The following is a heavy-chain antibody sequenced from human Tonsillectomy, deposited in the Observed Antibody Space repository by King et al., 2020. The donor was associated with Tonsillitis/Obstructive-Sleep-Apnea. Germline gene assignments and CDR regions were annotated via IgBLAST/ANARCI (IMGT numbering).Heavy chain of an antibody. V-gene: IGHV1-69*09. CDR2: IIPILGIA. CDR1: GGTFSSYA. CDR3: ARERPRGAAAGYFDY. J-gene: IGHJ4*02. D-gene: IGHD6-13*01. Sequence: HVQLVQSGAEVKKPGSSVKVSCKASGGTFSSYAISWVRQAPGQGLEWMGRIIPILGIANYAQKFQGRVTITADKSTSTAYMELSSLRSEDTAVYYCARERPRGAAAGYFDYWGQGTLVTVSS.